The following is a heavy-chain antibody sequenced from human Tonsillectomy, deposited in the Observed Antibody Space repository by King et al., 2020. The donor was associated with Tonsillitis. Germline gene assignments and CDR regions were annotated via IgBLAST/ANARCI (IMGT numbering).Heavy chain of an antibody. CDR1: GFTFSSYS. CDR2: ISSSRSTI. Sequence: VQLVESGGGLVQPGGSLRLSCAASGFTFSSYSMNLVRQAPGKGLAWVAYISSSRSTIYYADSMKGRFTISRDSATNSLFLQMNSLRAEDTAVYYCARERIYYSYMDVWGKGTTVTVSS. D-gene: IGHD2-15*01. J-gene: IGHJ6*03. V-gene: IGHV3-48*01. CDR3: ARERIYYSYMDV.